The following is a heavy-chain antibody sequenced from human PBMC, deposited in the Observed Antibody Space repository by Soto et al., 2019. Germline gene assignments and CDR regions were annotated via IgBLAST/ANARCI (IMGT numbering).Heavy chain of an antibody. D-gene: IGHD1-26*01. CDR3: TTEPYSGSYQYYFDY. V-gene: IGHV3-21*04. CDR2: ISSSSSYI. CDR1: GFTFSSYS. Sequence: GGSLRLSCAASGFTFSSYSMNWVRQAPGKGLEWVSSISSSSSYIYYADSVKGRFTISRDNAKNSLYLQMNSLRAEDTAVYYCTTEPYSGSYQYYFDYWGQGTLVTVSS. J-gene: IGHJ4*02.